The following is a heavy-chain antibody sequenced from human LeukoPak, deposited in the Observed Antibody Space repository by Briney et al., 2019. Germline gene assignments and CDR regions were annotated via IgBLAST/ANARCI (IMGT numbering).Heavy chain of an antibody. CDR3: AKDGYDYVWGSYRPDY. V-gene: IGHV3-23*01. D-gene: IGHD3-16*02. CDR1: GFTFSSYG. CDR2: ISGSGGST. Sequence: LSGGSLRLSCAASGFTFSSYGMGWVRQAPGKGLEWVSAISGSGGSTYYADSVKGRFTISRDNSKNTLYPQMNSLRAEDTAVYYCAKDGYDYVWGSYRPDYWGQGTLVTVSS. J-gene: IGHJ4*02.